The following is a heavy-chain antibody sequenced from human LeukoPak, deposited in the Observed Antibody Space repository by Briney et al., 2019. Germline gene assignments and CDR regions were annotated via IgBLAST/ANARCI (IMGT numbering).Heavy chain of an antibody. Sequence: ASVKVSCKASGYTFTSYDINWVRQATGQGLEWMGWMNPNSGSTGYAQKFQGRVTMTRNTSISTAYMELSSLRSEDTAVYYCARDGGSGFYYYYGMDVWGQGTTVTVSS. V-gene: IGHV1-8*01. CDR1: GYTFTSYD. CDR3: ARDGGSGFYYYYGMDV. CDR2: MNPNSGST. J-gene: IGHJ6*02. D-gene: IGHD3-22*01.